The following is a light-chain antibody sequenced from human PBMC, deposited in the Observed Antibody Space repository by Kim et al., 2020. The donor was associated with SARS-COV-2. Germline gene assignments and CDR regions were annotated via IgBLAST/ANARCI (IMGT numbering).Light chain of an antibody. CDR2: DTN. CDR1: TGAVTSGHY. Sequence: PGGTVTLTCGSSTGAVTSGHYPYWFQQKPGQAPRTLIYDTNNKHSWTPARFSGSLLGDKGALTLSGAQPEDEAEYYCLLSYSGARVFGGGTKLTVL. J-gene: IGLJ3*02. CDR3: LLSYSGARV. V-gene: IGLV7-46*01.